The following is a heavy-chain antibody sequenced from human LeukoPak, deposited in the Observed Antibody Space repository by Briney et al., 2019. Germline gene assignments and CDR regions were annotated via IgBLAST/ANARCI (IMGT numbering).Heavy chain of an antibody. D-gene: IGHD1-26*01. Sequence: ASVKVSCTASGYTFTNYYIQWVRQAPGQGLEWMGIISTSGGNTGYAQKFQGRIIMTRDTSTSTVYLDLSSLRSDDTAVYYCARVWVGATKAGYGYWGQGTLVTVSS. CDR2: ISTSGGNT. CDR1: GYTFTNYY. V-gene: IGHV1-46*01. CDR3: ARVWVGATKAGYGY. J-gene: IGHJ4*02.